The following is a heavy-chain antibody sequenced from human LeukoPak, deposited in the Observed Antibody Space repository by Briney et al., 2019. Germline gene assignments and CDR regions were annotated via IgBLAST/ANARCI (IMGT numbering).Heavy chain of an antibody. Sequence: ASVKVSCKASGYTFTGYYMHWVRQAPGQGLEGMGWINPNSGGTNYAQKFQGRVTMTRDTSISTAYMELSRLRSDDTAVYYCARYSYDRKGFDIWGQGTMVTVSS. J-gene: IGHJ3*02. CDR1: GYTFTGYY. D-gene: IGHD3-22*01. CDR2: INPNSGGT. CDR3: ARYSYDRKGFDI. V-gene: IGHV1-2*02.